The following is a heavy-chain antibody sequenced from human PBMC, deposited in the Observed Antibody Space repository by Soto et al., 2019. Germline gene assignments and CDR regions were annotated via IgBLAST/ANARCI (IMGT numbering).Heavy chain of an antibody. CDR2: IYYSGST. V-gene: IGHV4-59*08. CDR3: ATQYSGYVSY. J-gene: IGHJ4*02. Sequence: SETLSLTCTVSGGSISSYYWSWIREPQGKGLEWIWYIYYSGSTNYNPSLKSRVTISVDTSKNQFSLKLSSVTAADTAVYYCATQYSGYVSYWGQGTLVTVSS. D-gene: IGHD5-12*01. CDR1: GGSISSYY.